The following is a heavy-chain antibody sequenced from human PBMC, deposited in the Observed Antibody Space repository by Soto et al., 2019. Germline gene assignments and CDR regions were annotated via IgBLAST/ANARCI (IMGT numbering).Heavy chain of an antibody. V-gene: IGHV4-4*02. J-gene: IGHJ4*02. CDR3: ARKDYGDYDFAY. CDR1: GGSISSSNW. CDR2: IYHSGST. D-gene: IGHD4-17*01. Sequence: QVQLQESGPGLVKPSGTLSLTCAVSGGSISSSNWWSWVRQPPGKGLEWIGEIYHSGSTNYNPSLKIRVTMSVDKSKNQFSLNLTSVTAADTAVYYCARKDYGDYDFAYWGQGTLVTVSS.